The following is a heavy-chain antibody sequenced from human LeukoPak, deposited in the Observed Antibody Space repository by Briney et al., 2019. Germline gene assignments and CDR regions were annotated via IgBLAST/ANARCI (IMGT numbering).Heavy chain of an antibody. D-gene: IGHD2-15*01. Sequence: GGSLRLSCTASGFTFGDYAMSWVRQAPGKGLEYVSAITTNGGSTYYADSVKGRFTVSRDSSKNTLDLQMSSLRTEDTAVYYCVKDADCSGGSCYLGDWGQGTLVTVSS. V-gene: IGHV3-64D*09. CDR3: VKDADCSGGSCYLGD. J-gene: IGHJ4*02. CDR1: GFTFGDYA. CDR2: ITTNGGST.